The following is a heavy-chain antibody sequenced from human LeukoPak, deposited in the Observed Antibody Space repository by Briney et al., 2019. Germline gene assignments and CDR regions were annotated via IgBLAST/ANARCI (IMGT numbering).Heavy chain of an antibody. V-gene: IGHV3-23*01. CDR3: ATYSSGSYSNAFDI. CDR1: GFTFSSHA. CDR2: ISSSGDTT. J-gene: IGHJ3*02. D-gene: IGHD3-10*01. Sequence: GGSLRLSCAASGFTFSSHAMSWVRQAPGKGLEGVSAISSSGDTTYYADSVKGRFTISRDNSKSTLYLQMNSLRAEETAVYYCATYSSGSYSNAFDIWGQGTMVTVSS.